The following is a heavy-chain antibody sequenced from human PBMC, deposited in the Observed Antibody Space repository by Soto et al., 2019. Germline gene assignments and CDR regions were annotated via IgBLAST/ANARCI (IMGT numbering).Heavy chain of an antibody. CDR3: ARHAPYYVSSGYFGTY. CDR1: GYTFTNHW. D-gene: IGHD3-22*01. Sequence: GESLKISCQGSGYTFTNHWITWVRQMPGKGLEWMGRINPSDSHTNYSPSFQGHVTMSVDKSISTAYLQWSSLKASDTAMYYCARHAPYYVSSGYFGTYWGQGTLVTVSS. J-gene: IGHJ4*02. V-gene: IGHV5-10-1*01. CDR2: INPSDSHT.